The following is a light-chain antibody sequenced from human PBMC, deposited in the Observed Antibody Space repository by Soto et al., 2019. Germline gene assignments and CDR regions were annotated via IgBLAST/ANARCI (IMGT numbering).Light chain of an antibody. V-gene: IGLV1-44*01. CDR1: SSNIGSNT. CDR3: AAWDDSLNGVV. J-gene: IGLJ2*01. CDR2: SNN. Sequence: QCVLTQPPSASGTPGQRVTISCSGSSSNIGSNTVNWYQQLPGTAPKLLIYSNNQRPSGVPDRFSGSKSGTSASLAISGLQSEDEADYYCAAWDDSLNGVVFGGGTKLTVL.